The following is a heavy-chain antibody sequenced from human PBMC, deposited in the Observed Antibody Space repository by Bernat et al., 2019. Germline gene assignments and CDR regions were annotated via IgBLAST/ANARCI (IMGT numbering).Heavy chain of an antibody. CDR3: AKMGLSAVPAAIDY. D-gene: IGHD2-2*01. CDR1: GFTFSSYA. J-gene: IGHJ4*02. CDR2: IRGSGGST. Sequence: EVQLVESGGGLVKPGGSLRLSCAASGFTFSSYAMNWVRQAPWKGLEWVSAIRGSGGSTNYADSVKGRFTITRDNSKNTLYLQMNSLSAEDTAVYYCAKMGLSAVPAAIDYWGRGTLVTVSS. V-gene: IGHV3-23*04.